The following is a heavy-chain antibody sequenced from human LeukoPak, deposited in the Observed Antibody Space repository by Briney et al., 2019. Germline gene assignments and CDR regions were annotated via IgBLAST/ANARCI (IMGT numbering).Heavy chain of an antibody. D-gene: IGHD3-3*01. CDR1: GFTFRSYE. CDR3: ARGGSSGMNVFFGHWYFDL. V-gene: IGHV3-66*01. J-gene: IGHJ2*01. Sequence: GGSLRLSCEDSGFTFRSYEMNWVRQAPGKGLEWVSIIYSGDNTLHAASVKGRFTIARDNSKNTVYLQMNSLRAEDTAVYYCARGGSSGMNVFFGHWYFDLWGRGTLVTVSS. CDR2: IYSGDNT.